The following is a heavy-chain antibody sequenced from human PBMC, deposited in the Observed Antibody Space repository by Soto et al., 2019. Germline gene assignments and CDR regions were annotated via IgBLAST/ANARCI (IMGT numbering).Heavy chain of an antibody. CDR1: GGSISSSSYY. Sequence: QLQLQESGPGLVKPSETLSLTCTVSGGSISSSSYYWGWIRQPPGKGLEWIGSIYYSGSTYYNPPLKRRVTISVDTSKNQFSLKLSSVTAADTAVYYCAGVNRNNWFDPWGQGTLVTVSS. D-gene: IGHD3-22*01. CDR2: IYYSGST. CDR3: AGVNRNNWFDP. V-gene: IGHV4-39*01. J-gene: IGHJ5*02.